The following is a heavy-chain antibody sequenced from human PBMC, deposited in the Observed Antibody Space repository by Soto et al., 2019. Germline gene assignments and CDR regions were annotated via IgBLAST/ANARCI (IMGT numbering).Heavy chain of an antibody. CDR2: IIPIFDTA. CDR1: GGTFSSYA. J-gene: IGHJ6*02. CDR3: ALCSGGSCYRDGYYYYGMDV. D-gene: IGHD2-15*01. V-gene: IGHV1-69*13. Sequence: SVKVSCKASGGTFSSYAISWVRQAPGQGLEWMGGIIPIFDTANYAQKFRGRVTITADESTSTAYMELSSLRSEDTAVYYCALCSGGSCYRDGYYYYGMDVWGQGTTVTVSS.